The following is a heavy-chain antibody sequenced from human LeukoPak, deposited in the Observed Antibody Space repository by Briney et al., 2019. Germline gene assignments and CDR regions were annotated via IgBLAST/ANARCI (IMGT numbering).Heavy chain of an antibody. CDR2: FDPEDVDT. D-gene: IGHD3-3*01. V-gene: IGHV1-24*01. CDR1: EYTLTGLS. J-gene: IGHJ3*01. CDR3: ATILLSKKRYYDFWTSAFGF. Sequence: ASVKVSCKVSEYTLTGLSVHWVRLAPGKGLEWMGGFDPEDVDTIYAQKFEGRVTMTEDTSTDTAYLELSSLRSEDTAVYYCATILLSKKRYYDFWTSAFGFWGQGTLVTDSS.